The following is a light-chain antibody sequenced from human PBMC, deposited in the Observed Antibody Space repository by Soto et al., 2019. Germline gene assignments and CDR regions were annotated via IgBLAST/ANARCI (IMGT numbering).Light chain of an antibody. V-gene: IGKV4-1*01. CDR3: QPYYSPPLT. J-gene: IGKJ4*01. CDR1: QSVLYSSKDETFNTKNF. CDR2: WAS. Sequence: DIVMTQSPDSLAVSLGERATINCKSSQSVLYSSKDETFNTKNFLAGYQQKPGQPPTLLIYWASTRESGVPDRFSGRGSVTDFTLTISALQAEDVADYYCQPYYSPPLTFGGGTKVEIK.